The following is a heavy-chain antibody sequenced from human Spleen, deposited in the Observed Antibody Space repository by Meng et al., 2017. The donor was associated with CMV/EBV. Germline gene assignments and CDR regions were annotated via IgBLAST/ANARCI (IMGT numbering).Heavy chain of an antibody. CDR2: TSSSGSTI. V-gene: IGHV3-11*01. CDR3: ARVKVEGGSYGKTDYYYYGMDV. Sequence: GGSLRLSCAASGFTFSDYYMSWIRQAPGKGLEWVSYTSSSGSTIYYADSVKGRFTISRDNAKNSLYLQMNSLRAEDTAVYYCARVKVEGGSYGKTDYYYYGMDVWSQGTTVTVSS. J-gene: IGHJ6*02. CDR1: GFTFSDYY. D-gene: IGHD5-18*01.